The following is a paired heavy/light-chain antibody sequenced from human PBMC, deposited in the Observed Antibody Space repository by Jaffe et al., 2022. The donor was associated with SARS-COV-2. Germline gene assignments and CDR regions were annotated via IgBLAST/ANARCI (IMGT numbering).Light chain of an antibody. V-gene: IGKV3-20*01. Sequence: EIVLTQSPGTLSLSPGERATLSCRASQSVSSNNLAWYQLKSGQAPRLLIYGASSRATGIPDRFSGSGSGADFTLSISGLEPEDFAVYYCQQYDSSRWTFGQGTKVEIK. CDR2: GAS. CDR3: QQYDSSRWT. CDR1: QSVSSNN. J-gene: IGKJ1*01.
Heavy chain of an antibody. CDR1: GFTFNSHA. V-gene: IGHV3-23*01. Sequence: EVQLLESGGGLVQPGGSLRLTCTASGFTFNSHAMSWVRQAPGKGLEWVSGINSGGGNTYYTDSVKGRFTISRDNSKNTLYLQMNSLRAEDTAVYHCANVFNYYDSSRIWGQGTLVTVSS. CDR3: ANVFNYYDSSRI. CDR2: INSGGGNT. D-gene: IGHD3-22*01. J-gene: IGHJ4*02.